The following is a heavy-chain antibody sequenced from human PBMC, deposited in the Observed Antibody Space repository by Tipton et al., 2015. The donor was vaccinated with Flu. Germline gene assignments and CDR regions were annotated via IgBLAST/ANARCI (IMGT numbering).Heavy chain of an antibody. Sequence: TLSLTCSASGGSMSSFYWSWIRQPAGKGLEFIGRIYTSGTSNYNPSLKSRVTMSIDTSKNQFSLKLSSVTAADTAVYYCARGYCSGGNCYNAFDIWGQGTMVTVSS. J-gene: IGHJ3*02. CDR2: IYTSGTS. CDR1: GGSMSSFY. D-gene: IGHD2-15*01. V-gene: IGHV4-4*07. CDR3: ARGYCSGGNCYNAFDI.